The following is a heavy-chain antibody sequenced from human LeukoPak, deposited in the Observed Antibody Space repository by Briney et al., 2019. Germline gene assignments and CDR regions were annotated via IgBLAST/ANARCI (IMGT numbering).Heavy chain of an antibody. D-gene: IGHD3-10*01. Sequence: GGSLRLSCAASGFTFSNYAMHWVRQAPGKGLEWVAVISYDGSDKYYADSVKGRFTISRDSSKNTLYLQMNSLRAEDTAVYYCARDIDYYGSGENDAFDIWGQGTMVTVSS. CDR1: GFTFSNYA. CDR2: ISYDGSDK. CDR3: ARDIDYYGSGENDAFDI. J-gene: IGHJ3*02. V-gene: IGHV3-30*04.